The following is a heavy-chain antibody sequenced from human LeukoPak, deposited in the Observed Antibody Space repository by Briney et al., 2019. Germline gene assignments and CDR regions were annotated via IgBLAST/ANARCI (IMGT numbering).Heavy chain of an antibody. D-gene: IGHD2-2*01. CDR2: IYTSGST. V-gene: IGHV4-61*02. Sequence: PSETLSLTCTVSSGSISSGSYYWSWIRQPAGKGLEWIGRIYTSGSTNYNPSLKSRVTISIDTSKNQFSLKLNSVTAADTAVYYCARDKVAPGVEGYFVYWGQGTLVTVSS. CDR3: ARDKVAPGVEGYFVY. J-gene: IGHJ4*02. CDR1: SGSISSGSYY.